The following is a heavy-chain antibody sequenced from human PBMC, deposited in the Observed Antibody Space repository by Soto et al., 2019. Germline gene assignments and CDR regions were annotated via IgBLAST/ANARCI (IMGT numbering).Heavy chain of an antibody. CDR1: GASSTGFS. CDR2: INHSGST. D-gene: IGHD2-2*01. CDR3: ARGRRSLTRVVPGAMGAFDM. Sequence: ETLSPTCAVYGASSTGFSWSWLRQTAGEVREWVGEINHSGSTNYTPSIKSRVTMSVGTSKNQFFLNLKSVTAADKAVYSCARGRRSLTRVVPGAMGAFDMWGQGTMVTVSS. J-gene: IGHJ3*02. V-gene: IGHV4-34*01.